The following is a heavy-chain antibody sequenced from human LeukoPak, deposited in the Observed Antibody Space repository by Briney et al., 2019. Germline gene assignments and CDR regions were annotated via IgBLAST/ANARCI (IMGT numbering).Heavy chain of an antibody. D-gene: IGHD6-13*01. CDR1: GGSISSSNW. Sequence: SETLSLTCAVSGGSISSSNWWSWVRQPPGKGLEWIGEIYHSGSTNYNPSLKSRVSISVDTSKKQLSLKLSSVTAADTAVYYCARVVPKQQLVDAFDIWGQGTMVTVSS. J-gene: IGHJ3*02. CDR3: ARVVPKQQLVDAFDI. V-gene: IGHV4-4*02. CDR2: IYHSGST.